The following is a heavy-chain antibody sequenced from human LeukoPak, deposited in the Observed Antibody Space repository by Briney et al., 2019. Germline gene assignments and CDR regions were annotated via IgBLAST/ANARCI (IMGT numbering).Heavy chain of an antibody. CDR2: IYYSGTT. J-gene: IGHJ5*02. CDR3: ARAEVGATIWFDP. CDR1: GCSINSYY. V-gene: IGHV4-59*01. D-gene: IGHD1-26*01. Sequence: SETLSLTCSVSGCSINSYYWSWIRQPPGKGLEWIGYIYYSGTTNYNPSLRSRVTMLVDTSKNQFTLKLSSVTAADTAVYYCARAEVGATIWFDPWGQGTLVTVSS.